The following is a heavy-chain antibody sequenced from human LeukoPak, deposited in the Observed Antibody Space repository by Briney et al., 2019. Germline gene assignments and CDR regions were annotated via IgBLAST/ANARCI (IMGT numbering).Heavy chain of an antibody. Sequence: PGGSLRLSCAASRFTFSSYSMNWVRQAPGKGLEWVSSISSSGSYIYYANSVKGRFTISRDNSKNTLYLQMGSLRAEDMAVYYCARAGEYSSSWHLYHIPYYYYYYMDVWGKGTTVTISS. CDR2: ISSSGSYI. J-gene: IGHJ6*03. CDR3: ARAGEYSSSWHLYHIPYYYYYYMDV. CDR1: RFTFSSYS. D-gene: IGHD6-13*01. V-gene: IGHV3-21*01.